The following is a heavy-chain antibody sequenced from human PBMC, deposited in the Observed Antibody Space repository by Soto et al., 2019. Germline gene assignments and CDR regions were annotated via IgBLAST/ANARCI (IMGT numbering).Heavy chain of an antibody. D-gene: IGHD2-15*01. V-gene: IGHV3-48*01. Sequence: EVQLVESGGGLVQPGGSLRLSCAASGFTFSSYSMNWVRQAPGKGLEWVSYISSSTSTIYYADSVKGRFTISRDNAKNSLYLQMNRRRAEDTAVYYCATDKGRSPLDYWGQGTLVTVSS. CDR1: GFTFSSYS. CDR3: ATDKGRSPLDY. J-gene: IGHJ4*02. CDR2: ISSSTSTI.